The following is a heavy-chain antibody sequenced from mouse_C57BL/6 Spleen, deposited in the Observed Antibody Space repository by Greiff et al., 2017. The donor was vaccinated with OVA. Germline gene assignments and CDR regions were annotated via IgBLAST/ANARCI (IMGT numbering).Heavy chain of an antibody. CDR1: GYAFSSSW. Sequence: LQESGPELVKPGASVKISCKASGYAFSSSWMNWVKQRPGKGLEWIGRIYPGDGDTNYNGKFKGKATLTADKSSSTAYMQLSSLTSEDSAVYFCARATAQAPWFAYWGQGTLVTVSA. D-gene: IGHD3-2*02. V-gene: IGHV1-82*01. J-gene: IGHJ3*01. CDR3: ARATAQAPWFAY. CDR2: IYPGDGDT.